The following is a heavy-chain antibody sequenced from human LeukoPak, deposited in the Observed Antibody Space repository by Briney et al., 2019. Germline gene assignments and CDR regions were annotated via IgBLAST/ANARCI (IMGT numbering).Heavy chain of an antibody. CDR2: INPSGGST. CDR3: ARDFWLGYCSGGSCYRDDAFDI. V-gene: IGHV1-46*01. D-gene: IGHD2-15*01. J-gene: IGHJ3*02. Sequence: ASVKVSCKASGYTFTSYYMHRVRQAPGQGLEWMGIINPSGGSTSYAQKFQGRVTMTRDTSTSTVYMELSSLRSEDTAVYYCARDFWLGYCSGGSCYRDDAFDIWGQGTMVTVSS. CDR1: GYTFTSYY.